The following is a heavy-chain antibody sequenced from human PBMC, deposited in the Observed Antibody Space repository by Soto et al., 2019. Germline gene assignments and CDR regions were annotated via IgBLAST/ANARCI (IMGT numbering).Heavy chain of an antibody. Sequence: GGSLRLSCAASGFIFSNYAMSWVRQAPGKGLEWVSFIGGSGGTTHYADSVKGRFTISRDNSKNTVYLEMNSLRVEDTAIYYCARHTCPVDCYSLGDWGLGTRVTVAS. V-gene: IGHV3-23*01. J-gene: IGHJ4*02. CDR3: ARHTCPVDCYSLGD. CDR2: IGGSGGTT. D-gene: IGHD2-21*02. CDR1: GFIFSNYA.